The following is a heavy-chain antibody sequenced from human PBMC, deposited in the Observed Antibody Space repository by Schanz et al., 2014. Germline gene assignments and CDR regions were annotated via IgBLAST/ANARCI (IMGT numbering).Heavy chain of an antibody. J-gene: IGHJ4*02. CDR2: FNDGGVNK. CDR3: VRDSFFAFDY. D-gene: IGHD3-3*01. Sequence: EVHLVESGGGLVQPGGSLRLSCAASGFTFSSYAMTWVRQAPGMGLEWVSSFNDGGVNKYYADSVKGRFTISSDNSKSTLYLQMSSLRAEDTAVYYCVRDSFFAFDYWGQGTLVTVSS. CDR1: GFTFSSYA. V-gene: IGHV3-23*04.